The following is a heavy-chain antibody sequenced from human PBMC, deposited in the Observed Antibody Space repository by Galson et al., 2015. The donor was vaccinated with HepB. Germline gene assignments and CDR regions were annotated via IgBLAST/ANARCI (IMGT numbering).Heavy chain of an antibody. V-gene: IGHV3-11*06. CDR3: AREYYAKPGP. CDR1: GFTFSDSF. D-gene: IGHD2-8*01. CDR2: INPSGSYA. Sequence: SLRLSCATSGFTFSDSFMSWIRQAPGKGLEWVSFINPSGSYAKYADSVKGRFTISRDNAENSVYLQMNSLRAEDTAIYYCAREYYAKPGPRGQGTQVTVPS. J-gene: IGHJ5*02.